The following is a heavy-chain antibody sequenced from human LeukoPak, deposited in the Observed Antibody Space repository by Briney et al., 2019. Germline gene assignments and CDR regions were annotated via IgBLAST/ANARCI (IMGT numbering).Heavy chain of an antibody. D-gene: IGHD3-22*01. CDR1: GGSVNSGSYY. Sequence: SETLSLTCTVSGGSVNSGSYYWNWIRQPPGKGLEWIGYIYYSGSTNYNPSLKSRVTISVDTSKNQFSLKLSSVTAADTAVYYCARGDYDSSGYRDWGQGTLVTVSS. CDR2: IYYSGST. V-gene: IGHV4-61*01. CDR3: ARGDYDSSGYRD. J-gene: IGHJ4*02.